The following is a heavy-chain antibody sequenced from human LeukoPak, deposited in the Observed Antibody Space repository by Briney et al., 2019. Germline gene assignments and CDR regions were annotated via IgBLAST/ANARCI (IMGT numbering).Heavy chain of an antibody. J-gene: IGHJ2*01. CDR2: FGSAGDT. V-gene: IGHV3-13*01. CDR3: VRGALPGDNWYFDL. CDR1: GFLFSAYD. Sequence: GGSLRLSCATSGFLFSAYDMHWVRQAPGKGLEWVSAFGSAGDTYYPGAVKDRFTISRDYAKNSLFLQMNNLIAGDTAVYFCVRGALPGDNWYFDLWGRGTLVTVSS.